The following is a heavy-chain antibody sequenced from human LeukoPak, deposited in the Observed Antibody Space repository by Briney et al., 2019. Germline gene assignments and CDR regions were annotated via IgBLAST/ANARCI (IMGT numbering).Heavy chain of an antibody. J-gene: IGHJ4*02. CDR2: ISSSSSYI. D-gene: IGHD2-15*01. Sequence: PGGSLRLFCAASGFTFSSYSMNWVPQAPGKGPEWVSSISSSSSYIYYADSVKGRFTLSRDNAKNSLYLQMNSLRAEDTAVYYCARGYCRGGSCFFDYWGQGTLVTVSS. CDR1: GFTFSSYS. CDR3: ARGYCRGGSCFFDY. V-gene: IGHV3-21*01.